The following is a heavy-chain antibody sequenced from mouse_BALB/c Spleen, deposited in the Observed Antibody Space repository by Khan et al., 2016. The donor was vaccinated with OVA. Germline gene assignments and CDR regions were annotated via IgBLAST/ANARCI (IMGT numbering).Heavy chain of an antibody. CDR1: GFTFSTNA. Sequence: EVELVESGGGLVQPGGSLKLSCAASGFTFSTNAMSWVRQTPEKRLEWVATISSGGSYTYYVDSVKGRFTISRDNAKNTLYLQTSSLRAEDTAMYCCARQGGFITPAWFAYWGQGTLVTVSA. J-gene: IGHJ3*01. CDR2: ISSGGSYT. D-gene: IGHD1-2*01. CDR3: ARQGGFITPAWFAY. V-gene: IGHV5-9-3*01.